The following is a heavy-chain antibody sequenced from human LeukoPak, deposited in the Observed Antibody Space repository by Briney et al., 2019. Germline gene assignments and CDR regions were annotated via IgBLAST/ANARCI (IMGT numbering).Heavy chain of an antibody. D-gene: IGHD3-3*01. V-gene: IGHV4-39*07. J-gene: IGHJ3*02. CDR3: ARDSTIFGVGWAFDI. Sequence: SETLSLTCTVSGGSISSSSYYWGWIRQPPGKGLEWIGRISVSGSTNYNPSLKSRVTMSVDTSKIQFSLKLSSVTAADTAVYYCARDSTIFGVGWAFDIWGQGTMVTVSS. CDR1: GGSISSSSYY. CDR2: ISVSGST.